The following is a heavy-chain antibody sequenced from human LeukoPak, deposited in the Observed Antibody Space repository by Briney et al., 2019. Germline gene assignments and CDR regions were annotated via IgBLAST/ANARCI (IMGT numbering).Heavy chain of an antibody. CDR2: INPNSGGT. D-gene: IGHD3-10*01. Sequence: GSVRVSCTASGYTFTGYYMHWVRQAPGQGLEWMGWINPNSGGTNYAQKVQGRVTMTRDTSISKPYMKRSRLRADDSAVYYCARVSGWFDHWGQGTLVTVSS. V-gene: IGHV1-2*02. CDR1: GYTFTGYY. CDR3: ARVSGWFDH. J-gene: IGHJ5*02.